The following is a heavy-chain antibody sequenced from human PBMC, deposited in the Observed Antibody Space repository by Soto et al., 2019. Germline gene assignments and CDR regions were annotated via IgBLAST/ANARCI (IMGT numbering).Heavy chain of an antibody. V-gene: IGHV3-30*18. CDR1: GVKCSSFG. CDR2: ISYDGSNK. CDR3: AKDDLGYCSSTSCYAGYYYGMDV. Sequence: RVCRGASGVKCSSFGRHWVSQAKGKGLEWVAVISYDGSNKYYADSVKGRFTISRDNSKNTLYLQMNSLRAEDTAVYYCAKDDLGYCSSTSCYAGYYYGMDVSGQGTTVTVSS. J-gene: IGHJ6*02. D-gene: IGHD2-2*03.